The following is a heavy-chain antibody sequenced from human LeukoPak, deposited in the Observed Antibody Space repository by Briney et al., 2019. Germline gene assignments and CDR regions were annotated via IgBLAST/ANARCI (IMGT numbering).Heavy chain of an antibody. Sequence: GESLKITCKGSGYSFTSYWIGWVRQMPGKGLEWMGIIYPGDSDTGYSPSFQGQVTISADRSISTAYLQWSGLKASDTAMYYCATTYYYDSSGYFSYWGQGTLVTVSS. V-gene: IGHV5-51*01. J-gene: IGHJ4*02. CDR3: ATTYYYDSSGYFSY. CDR1: GYSFTSYW. CDR2: IYPGDSDT. D-gene: IGHD3-22*01.